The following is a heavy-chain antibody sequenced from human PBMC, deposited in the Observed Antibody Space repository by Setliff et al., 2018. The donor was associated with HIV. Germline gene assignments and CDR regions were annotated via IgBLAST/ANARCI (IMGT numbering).Heavy chain of an antibody. CDR3: ARDLSPYGSGDPYYHYGMDV. V-gene: IGHV4-31*02. J-gene: IGHJ6*02. D-gene: IGHD3-10*01. Sequence: RLSETLSLTCTVSGGSISSSGNYWTWIRQRPGKGLEWIGYIYHTGTTYYHPSLKSRVLISVDTSNNQFSLRLSSVTAADTAVYYCARDLSPYGSGDPYYHYGMDVWGQGTTVTVSS. CDR2: IYHTGTT. CDR1: GGSISSSGNY.